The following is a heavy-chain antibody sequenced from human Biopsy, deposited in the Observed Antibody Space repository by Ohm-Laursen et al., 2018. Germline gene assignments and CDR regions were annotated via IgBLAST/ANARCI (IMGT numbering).Heavy chain of an antibody. CDR1: GGSISSYY. D-gene: IGHD1-26*01. J-gene: IGHJ2*01. V-gene: IGHV4-59*08. CDR3: ARHAPSYSGSYWRYFDL. Sequence: SETLSLTCTVSGGSISSYYWSWIRQPPGKGLEWIGYIYYTGGTNYNPSLKSRVTISVDTSMNHLSLRLTFVTAADTAVYYCARHAPSYSGSYWRYFDLWGRGTLVTVSS. CDR2: IYYTGGT.